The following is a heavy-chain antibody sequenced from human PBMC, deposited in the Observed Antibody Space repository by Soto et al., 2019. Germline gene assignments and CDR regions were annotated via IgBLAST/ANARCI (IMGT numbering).Heavy chain of an antibody. CDR2: IYYSGST. D-gene: IGHD3-22*01. CDR3: ARLSRSYYYDSSGHPGAFDI. J-gene: IGHJ3*02. Sequence: SETLSLTCTVSGGSISSGGYYWSWIRQHPGKGLEWIGYIYYSGSTYYNPSLKSRVTISVDTPKNQFSLKLSSVTAADTAVYYCARLSRSYYYDSSGHPGAFDIWGQGTMVTVSS. CDR1: GGSISSGGYY. V-gene: IGHV4-31*03.